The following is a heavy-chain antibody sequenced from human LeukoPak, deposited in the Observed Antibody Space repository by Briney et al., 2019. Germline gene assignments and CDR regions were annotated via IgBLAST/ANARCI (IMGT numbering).Heavy chain of an antibody. V-gene: IGHV4-34*01. Sequence: SGTLSLTCAVYGGSFSGYYWSWIRQPPGKGLEWMGEINHSGSTNYNPSLKSRVTISVDTSKNQFSLKLSSVTAADTAVYYCARGHGPPTYYYDSSGYYSGGPFDSWGQGTLVTVSS. CDR2: INHSGST. CDR3: ARGHGPPTYYYDSSGYYSGGPFDS. D-gene: IGHD3-22*01. J-gene: IGHJ4*02. CDR1: GGSFSGYY.